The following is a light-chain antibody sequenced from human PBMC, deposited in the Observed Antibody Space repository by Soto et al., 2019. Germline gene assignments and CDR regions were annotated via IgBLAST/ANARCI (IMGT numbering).Light chain of an antibody. J-gene: IGLJ1*01. Sequence: QSALTQPRSVSGSPGQSVTISCTGTSSDVGGYNYVSWYQQHPGKAPKLMTYDVSKRPSGVPDRFSGSKSGNTASLTISGLQAEDEADYYCCLYAGSYYVFGTGTKVT. CDR2: DVS. CDR1: SSDVGGYNY. CDR3: CLYAGSYYV. V-gene: IGLV2-11*01.